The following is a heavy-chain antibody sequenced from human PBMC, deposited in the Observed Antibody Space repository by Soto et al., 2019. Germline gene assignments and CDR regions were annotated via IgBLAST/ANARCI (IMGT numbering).Heavy chain of an antibody. V-gene: IGHV4-39*01. CDR2: IYYSGST. CDR1: GGSISSSSYF. J-gene: IGHJ5*02. CDR3: ARHPSDFWFDP. D-gene: IGHD2-21*02. Sequence: QLQLQESGPGLVKPSETLSLTCSVSGGSISSSSYFWGWIRQPPGKGLEWIGSIYYSGSTYYNPFLNGRVTAAVDTSKNLFSLKRSAVTAADTAVYYCARHPSDFWFDPWGQGTLVTVSS.